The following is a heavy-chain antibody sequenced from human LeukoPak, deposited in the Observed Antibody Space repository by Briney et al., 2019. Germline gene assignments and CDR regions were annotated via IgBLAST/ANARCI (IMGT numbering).Heavy chain of an antibody. CDR2: INSDGSST. Sequence: GGALRLSCAASGFTFSSYWMHWVCQALGKGRVWVSRINSDGSSTSYADSVKGRFTISRDNAKNTLYLQMNSLRAEDTAVYYCARVRVDWLSKTKYFDYWGQGTLVTVSS. J-gene: IGHJ4*02. CDR3: ARVRVDWLSKTKYFDY. V-gene: IGHV3-74*01. CDR1: GFTFSSYW. D-gene: IGHD3-9*01.